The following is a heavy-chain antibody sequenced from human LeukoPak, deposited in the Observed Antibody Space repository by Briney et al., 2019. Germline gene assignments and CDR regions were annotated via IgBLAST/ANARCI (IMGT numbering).Heavy chain of an antibody. J-gene: IGHJ4*02. CDR3: ARCSGWAFKN. CDR2: IKQDGSEK. CDR1: GFTFSNYW. Sequence: GGSLRLSCAASGFTFSNYWMSWVRQAPGKGLEWVANIKQDGSEKNYVDSVKGRFTISRDSAKNSLYLQMDSLRAEDTAIYYCARCSGWAFKNWGQGTLVTVSS. D-gene: IGHD6-19*01. V-gene: IGHV3-7*01.